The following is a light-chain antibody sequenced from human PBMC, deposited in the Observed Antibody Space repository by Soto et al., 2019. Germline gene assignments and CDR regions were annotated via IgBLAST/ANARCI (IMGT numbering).Light chain of an antibody. Sequence: EIVLTQSPGTLSLSPGERATLSCRASQTVSISYLAWYQQKPGQAPRLLIYGASSRATGIPDRFSGSGSGTDFTLTISRLEPEDFALYYCQQYETSLRTFGQGTKVEIK. J-gene: IGKJ1*01. V-gene: IGKV3-20*01. CDR3: QQYETSLRT. CDR2: GAS. CDR1: QTVSISY.